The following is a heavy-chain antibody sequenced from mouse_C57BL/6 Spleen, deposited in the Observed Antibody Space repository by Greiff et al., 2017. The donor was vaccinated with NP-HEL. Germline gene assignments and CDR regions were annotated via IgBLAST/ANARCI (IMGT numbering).Heavy chain of an antibody. CDR3: ARTMATTGAD. Sequence: EVKLVESGGGLVKPGGSLKLSCAASGFTFSSYAMSWVRQTPEKRLEWVATISDGGSYTYYPDNVKGRFTISRDNAKNNLYLQMSHLKSEDTAMYYCARTMATTGADWGQGTLVTVSA. V-gene: IGHV5-4*03. CDR1: GFTFSSYA. J-gene: IGHJ3*01. CDR2: ISDGGSYT. D-gene: IGHD2-2*01.